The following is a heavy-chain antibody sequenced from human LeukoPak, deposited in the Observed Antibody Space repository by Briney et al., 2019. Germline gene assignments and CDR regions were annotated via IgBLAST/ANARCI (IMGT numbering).Heavy chain of an antibody. D-gene: IGHD3-16*01. CDR3: ARGGLSVAGGVDH. CDR1: GFTFTSYG. CDR2: ISAYNGNT. V-gene: IGHV1-18*01. Sequence: ASVKVPCKASGFTFTSYGFSWVRPAPGPGLEWMGWISAYNGNTNYAQKVQGRVTMTTDTSTSTVYMELRSLRSDDTAVYYCARGGLSVAGGVDHWGQGTLVTVSS. J-gene: IGHJ4*02.